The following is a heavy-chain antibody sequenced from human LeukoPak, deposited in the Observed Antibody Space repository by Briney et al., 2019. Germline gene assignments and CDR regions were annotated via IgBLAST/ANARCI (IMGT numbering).Heavy chain of an antibody. J-gene: IGHJ4*02. CDR1: GYTFSRYG. V-gene: IGHV1-18*01. Sequence: ASVKVSCKASGYTFSRYGISWVRQAPGQGLEWMGWISAYNGNTNYAQKLQGRVTMTTDTSTSTAYMELRSLRSDDTAVYYCAKVWIFGVVEDWGQGTLVTVSS. CDR2: ISAYNGNT. CDR3: AKVWIFGVVED. D-gene: IGHD3-3*01.